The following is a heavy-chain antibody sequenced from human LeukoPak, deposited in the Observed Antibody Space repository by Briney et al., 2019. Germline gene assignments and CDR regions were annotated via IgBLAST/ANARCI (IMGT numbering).Heavy chain of an antibody. D-gene: IGHD3-10*01. J-gene: IGHJ4*02. CDR1: GFTFSNYG. Sequence: GGTLRLSCAASGFTFSNYGMSWVRQPPGKGLVWVSRINSDGSSTSYADSVKGRFTISRDNAKNTLYLQMNSLRAEDTAVYYCAKASRGSGSYYNPFDYWGQGTLVTVSS. CDR2: INSDGSST. V-gene: IGHV3-74*01. CDR3: AKASRGSGSYYNPFDY.